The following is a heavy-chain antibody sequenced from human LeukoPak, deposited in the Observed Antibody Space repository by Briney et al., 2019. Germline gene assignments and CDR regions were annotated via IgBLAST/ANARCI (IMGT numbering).Heavy chain of an antibody. D-gene: IGHD6-13*01. CDR2: IYYSGST. V-gene: IGHV4-39*01. J-gene: IGHJ4*02. CDR1: GGSISSSSYY. CDR3: ARHSGPYSSSWLDY. Sequence: SETLSLTCTVSGGSISSSSYYWGWIRQSPGKGLEWIGSIYYSGSTYYNPSLKSRVTISVDTSKNQFSLKLSSVTAADTAVYYCARHSGPYSSSWLDYWGQGTLVTVSS.